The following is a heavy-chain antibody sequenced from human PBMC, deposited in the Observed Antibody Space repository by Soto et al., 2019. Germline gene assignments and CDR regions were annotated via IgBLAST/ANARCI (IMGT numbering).Heavy chain of an antibody. CDR3: TGEGASGY. J-gene: IGHJ4*02. V-gene: IGHV3-30*03. D-gene: IGHD2-8*02. CDR1: GFTVSTYG. CDR2: ISRGGGTK. Sequence: QVQLVESGGGVVQPGRSLRLSCAVSGFTVSTYGMHWVRQAPGKGLEWVAVISRGGGTKYYADSVKGRFTISRDNSRNTLFLEMNRLRGDDRAVYYCTGEGASGYWGQGTLVTVSS.